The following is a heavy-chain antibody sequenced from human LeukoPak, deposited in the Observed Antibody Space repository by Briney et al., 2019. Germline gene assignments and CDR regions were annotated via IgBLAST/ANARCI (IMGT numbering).Heavy chain of an antibody. D-gene: IGHD2-15*01. CDR1: GFTVSSNY. CDR3: ARDVSCSGGSCYSAY. Sequence: PGGSLRLSCAASGFTVSSNYMSWVRQAPGKGLEWVSVIYSGGSTYYADSVKGRFTISRDNSKNTLYLQMNSLRAEDTAVYYCARDVSCSGGSCYSAYWGQGTLVTVSS. CDR2: IYSGGST. V-gene: IGHV3-66*01. J-gene: IGHJ4*02.